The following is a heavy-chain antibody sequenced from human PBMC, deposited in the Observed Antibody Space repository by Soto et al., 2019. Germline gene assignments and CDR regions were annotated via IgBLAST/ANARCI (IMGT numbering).Heavy chain of an antibody. J-gene: IGHJ5*02. Sequence: EVQLVESGGGIAQPGGSVRLSCAASGFTFSNYWRHWVRQDPGKGLVLVSRIKRDWSNIIYADSVKGRFTLSRDNAKHTLYLQMNRLRAEDAGIYYCVRAQGSDWFDRWGQGTLVTFS. CDR1: GFTFSNYW. CDR2: IKRDWSNI. V-gene: IGHV3-74*01. CDR3: VRAQGSDWFDR.